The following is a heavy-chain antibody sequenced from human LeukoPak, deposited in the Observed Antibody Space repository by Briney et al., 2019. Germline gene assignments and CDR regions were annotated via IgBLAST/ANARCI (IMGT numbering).Heavy chain of an antibody. CDR1: GASISSSGYY. Sequence: SQTLSLTCTVSGASISSSGYYWTWIRQHPGRGLEWIGDSYYSGSAYYNPSLKSRVSISVDTSKNQFSLNLTSVTAADTAVYFCARPGIAATGAFDCWGQGTLVTVSS. CDR3: ARPGIAATGAFDC. D-gene: IGHD6-13*01. J-gene: IGHJ4*02. CDR2: SYYSGSA. V-gene: IGHV4-31*03.